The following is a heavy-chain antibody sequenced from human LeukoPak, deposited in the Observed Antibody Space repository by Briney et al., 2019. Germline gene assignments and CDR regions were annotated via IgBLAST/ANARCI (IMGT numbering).Heavy chain of an antibody. Sequence: SETLSLTCAVSGVSISGSYYYWGWIRQPPGKGLEWIGNIYYSGSTYYNASLQSRVTISIDTSKNQFSLKLSSVTAADTAVYYCARDGLNTMVRGKIHYYYMDVWGKGTTVTISS. J-gene: IGHJ6*03. D-gene: IGHD3-10*01. V-gene: IGHV4-39*07. CDR1: GVSISGSYYY. CDR3: ARDGLNTMVRGKIHYYYMDV. CDR2: IYYSGST.